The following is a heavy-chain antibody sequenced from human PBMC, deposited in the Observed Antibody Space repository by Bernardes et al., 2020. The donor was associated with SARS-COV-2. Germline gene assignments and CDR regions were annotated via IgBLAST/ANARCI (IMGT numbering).Heavy chain of an antibody. J-gene: IGHJ6*03. CDR3: ARDQSEGFWRGYYEYYYCYMDV. CDR1: GFTFSSYS. CDR2: ISSSSSYI. V-gene: IGHV3-21*01. Sequence: GGSLRLSCAASGFTFSSYSMNWVRQAPGKGLEWVSSISSSSSYIYYADSVKGRFTISRDNAKNSLYLQMNSLRAEDTAVYYCARDQSEGFWRGYYEYYYCYMDVWSKGTTVTVSS. D-gene: IGHD3-3*01.